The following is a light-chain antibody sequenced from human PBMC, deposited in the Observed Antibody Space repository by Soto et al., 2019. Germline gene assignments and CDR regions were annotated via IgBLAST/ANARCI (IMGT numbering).Light chain of an antibody. CDR2: EVS. CDR3: CSYADNTVV. CDR1: SSGVGSYNF. V-gene: IGLV2-23*02. J-gene: IGLJ2*01. Sequence: QSALTQPASVSGSPGQSITISFTGTSSGVGSYNFVSWYQQHPGKAPQFLIYEVSKRPSGVSDRFSGSKSGNTAALTISGRQAEDEADYYCCSYADNTVVFGGGTKVTVL.